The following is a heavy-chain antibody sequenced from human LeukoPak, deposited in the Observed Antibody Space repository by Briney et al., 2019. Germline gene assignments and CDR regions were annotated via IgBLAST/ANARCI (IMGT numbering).Heavy chain of an antibody. CDR2: INSDGSST. Sequence: GGSLRLSCAVSGFTFSSYWMHWVRQASGKGLVWVSRINSDGSSTSYADSVKGRFTISRDNAKNTLYLQMNSLRAEDTAVYYCARGARVVPWSWFDPWGQGTLVTVSS. J-gene: IGHJ5*02. CDR3: ARGARVVPWSWFDP. V-gene: IGHV3-74*01. D-gene: IGHD3-3*01. CDR1: GFTFSSYW.